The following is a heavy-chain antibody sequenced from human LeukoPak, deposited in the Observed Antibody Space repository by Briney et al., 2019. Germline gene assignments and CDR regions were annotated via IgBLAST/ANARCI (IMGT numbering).Heavy chain of an antibody. CDR3: ARERLELGYYYYGMDV. D-gene: IGHD1-7*01. J-gene: IGHJ6*02. CDR2: ISSSGSTI. V-gene: IGHV3-11*01. Sequence: GGSLRLSCAASGFAFSDYYMSWIRQAPGKGLEWVSYISSSGSTIYYADSVKGRFTISRDNAKNSLYLQMNSLRAEDTAVYYCARERLELGYYYYGMDVWGQGTTVTVSS. CDR1: GFAFSDYY.